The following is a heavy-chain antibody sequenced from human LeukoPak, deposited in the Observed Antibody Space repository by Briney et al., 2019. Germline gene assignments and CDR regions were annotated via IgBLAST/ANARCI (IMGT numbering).Heavy chain of an antibody. Sequence: GGSLRLSCAASGFIFRSYGMHWVRQAPDKGLEWVAFIRYDGSRKYYADSVKGRFTISRDNSKNTLYLQMDSLRAEDTAVYYFAKDRYPTFYFDSSGYHYWGQGTLVTVSS. V-gene: IGHV3-30*02. J-gene: IGHJ4*02. CDR3: AKDRYPTFYFDSSGYHY. CDR2: IRYDGSRK. CDR1: GFIFRSYG. D-gene: IGHD3-22*01.